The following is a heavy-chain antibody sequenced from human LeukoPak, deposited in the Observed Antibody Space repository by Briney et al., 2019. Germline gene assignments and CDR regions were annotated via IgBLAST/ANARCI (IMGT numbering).Heavy chain of an antibody. CDR3: ARLLYSGYDFGEFDY. D-gene: IGHD5-12*01. CDR1: GYTFTGYY. J-gene: IGHJ4*02. Sequence: ASVKVSCKASGYTFTGYYMHWVRQAPGQGLEWMGWINPNSGGTNYAQKFQGRVTMTRDTSISTAYMELSRLRSEDTAVYYCARLLYSGYDFGEFDYWGQGTLVTVSS. CDR2: INPNSGGT. V-gene: IGHV1-2*02.